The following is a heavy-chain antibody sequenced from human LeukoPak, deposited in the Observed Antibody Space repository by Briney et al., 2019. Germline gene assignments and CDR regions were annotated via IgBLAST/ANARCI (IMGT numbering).Heavy chain of an antibody. V-gene: IGHV3-53*01. CDR2: INTSVST. CDR1: GVTFSNNY. CDR3: ARVSPQPIIDV. J-gene: IGHJ6*03. D-gene: IGHD6-13*01. Sequence: AGSLRLSCAASGVTFSNNYMSWVRQAPGKGLEWIADINTSVSTYYAHSVKGRFTISIDTSKNTLYLQMNSLTAEDTGVYYCARVSPQPIIDVWGKGTTVTVSS.